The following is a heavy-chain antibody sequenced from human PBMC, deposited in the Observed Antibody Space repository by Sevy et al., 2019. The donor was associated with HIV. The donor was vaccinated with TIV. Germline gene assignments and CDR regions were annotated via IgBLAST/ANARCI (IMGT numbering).Heavy chain of an antibody. Sequence: ASVKVSCKASGGTLNIYGMNWVRQAPGQGLEWMGGIIPSAGIASYAQRIKGRAAITADTSTSTLYLEVGRLRSDDTAVYFCASVRPCGGDCYFFDTWGQGTLVTVSS. CDR2: IIPSAGIA. V-gene: IGHV1-69*10. CDR1: GGTLNIYG. J-gene: IGHJ4*02. CDR3: ASVRPCGGDCYFFDT. D-gene: IGHD2-21*02.